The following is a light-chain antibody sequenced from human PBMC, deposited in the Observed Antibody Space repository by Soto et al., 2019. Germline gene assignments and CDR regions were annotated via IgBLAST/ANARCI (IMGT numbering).Light chain of an antibody. Sequence: ETVMTQSPATLSVSPGERATLSCRASHSISSNLAWYQQKPGQAPRLLIYGASTRATGIPARFSGSGSGTEFTLTISSLQSEDVAVYYCQQYDNWPWTFGQGTKVDI. J-gene: IGKJ1*01. CDR3: QQYDNWPWT. CDR1: HSISSN. CDR2: GAS. V-gene: IGKV3-15*01.